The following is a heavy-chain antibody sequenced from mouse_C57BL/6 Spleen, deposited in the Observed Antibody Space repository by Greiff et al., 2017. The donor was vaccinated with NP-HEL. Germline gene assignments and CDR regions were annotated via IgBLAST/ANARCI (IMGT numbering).Heavy chain of an antibody. CDR3: ARDYGSPYYYAMDY. D-gene: IGHD1-1*01. J-gene: IGHJ4*01. Sequence: VQLQQSGPVLVKPGASVKMSCKASGYTFTDYYMNWVKQSHGKSLEWIGVINPYNGGPSYNQKFKGKAPLPVDKSSSTAYMELNSLTAEDSAVYYCARDYGSPYYYAMDYWGQGTSVTVSS. CDR1: GYTFTDYY. V-gene: IGHV1-19*01. CDR2: INPYNGGP.